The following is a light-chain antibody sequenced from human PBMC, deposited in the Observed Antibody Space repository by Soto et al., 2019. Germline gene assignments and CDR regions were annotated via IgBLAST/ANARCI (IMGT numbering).Light chain of an antibody. Sequence: EIVLTQSPGTLSLSPGERATLSCRASQSVSSSYLAWYQQKPGQAPRLLIYGASSRATGIPDRFSGSGSGTDFTLTISRLEGEDFAVYYCQQYGSSPWTFGQGTKVDIK. J-gene: IGKJ1*01. CDR1: QSVSSSY. V-gene: IGKV3-20*01. CDR2: GAS. CDR3: QQYGSSPWT.